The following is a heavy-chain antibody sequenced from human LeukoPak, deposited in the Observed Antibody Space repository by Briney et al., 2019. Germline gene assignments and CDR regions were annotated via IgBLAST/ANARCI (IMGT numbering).Heavy chain of an antibody. CDR2: INHSGST. J-gene: IGHJ6*03. Sequence: SETLSLTCAVYGGSFSGYYWSWIRQPPGKGLEWIEEINHSGSTNYNPSLKSRVTISVDTSKNQFSLKLSSVTAADTAVYYCARLSQVGDSSGYRDYYYMDVWGKGTTVTVSS. V-gene: IGHV4-34*01. CDR1: GGSFSGYY. CDR3: ARLSQVGDSSGYRDYYYMDV. D-gene: IGHD3-22*01.